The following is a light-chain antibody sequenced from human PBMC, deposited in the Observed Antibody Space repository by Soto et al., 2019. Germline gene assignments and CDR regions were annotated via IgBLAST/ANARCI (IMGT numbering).Light chain of an antibody. V-gene: IGKV3-20*01. CDR1: QTLSHSW. Sequence: EVVLTQSPGTLSLSPGERATLSCRASQTLSHSWLAWYQHKPGQAPRLLVSGASRRATGIPDRFSGGGSRTDFTLTISRLEPEDFALYYCQQYDRPPITFGQGTRLEIK. J-gene: IGKJ5*01. CDR2: GAS. CDR3: QQYDRPPIT.